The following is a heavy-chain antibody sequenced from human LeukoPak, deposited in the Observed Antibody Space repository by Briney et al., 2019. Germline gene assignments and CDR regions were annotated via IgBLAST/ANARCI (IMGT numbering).Heavy chain of an antibody. CDR1: GFTFSSYG. J-gene: IGHJ4*02. Sequence: GRSLRLSCAASGFTFSSYGMHWVRQAPGKGLEWVAVIWYDGSNKYYADSVKGRFTISRDNSKNTLYLQMNSLRAEDTAVYYCARGPQQLAVAGPFDYWGQGTLVTVSS. D-gene: IGHD6-19*01. CDR3: ARGPQQLAVAGPFDY. CDR2: IWYDGSNK. V-gene: IGHV3-33*01.